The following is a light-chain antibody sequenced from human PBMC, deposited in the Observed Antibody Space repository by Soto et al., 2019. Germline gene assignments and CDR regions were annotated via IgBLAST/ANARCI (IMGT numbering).Light chain of an antibody. CDR2: KAS. CDR3: QQYHTYST. CDR1: QSISSW. Sequence: DIQMTQSPSTLSASVGDRVTITCRASQSISSWLAWYQQKPGKAPKVLIYKASTLESGVPSRFSGSGSGTEFTLTISSLQPDDFATYYCQQYHTYSTFGQGTKVDIK. V-gene: IGKV1-5*03. J-gene: IGKJ1*01.